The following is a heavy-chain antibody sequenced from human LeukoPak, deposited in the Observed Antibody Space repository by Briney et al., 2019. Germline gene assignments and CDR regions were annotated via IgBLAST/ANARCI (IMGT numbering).Heavy chain of an antibody. Sequence: GGSLRLSCAASGFTFSSYAMHWVRQAPGKGLEWVAVISYDGSNKYYADSVKGRFTISRDNSKNTLYLQMNSLRAEDTAVYYCARDGLTYYYDSSRITNDAFDIWGQGTMVTVSS. CDR1: GFTFSSYA. V-gene: IGHV3-30*04. D-gene: IGHD3-22*01. CDR3: ARDGLTYYYDSSRITNDAFDI. J-gene: IGHJ3*02. CDR2: ISYDGSNK.